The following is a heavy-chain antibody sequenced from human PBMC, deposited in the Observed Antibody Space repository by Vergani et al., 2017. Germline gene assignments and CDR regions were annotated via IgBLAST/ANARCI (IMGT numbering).Heavy chain of an antibody. CDR1: GFTFSSYA. D-gene: IGHD6-13*01. CDR3: ARDDSSSPGNYYYGMDV. J-gene: IGHJ6*02. CDR2: ISGSGGST. Sequence: EVQLLESGGGLVQPGGSLRLSCAASGFTFSSYAMSWVRQAPGKGLEWVAAISGSGGSTYYADSVKGRFTISRDNANNSLYLQMNSRRAEDTAVYYCARDDSSSPGNYYYGMDVWGQGP. V-gene: IGHV3-23*01.